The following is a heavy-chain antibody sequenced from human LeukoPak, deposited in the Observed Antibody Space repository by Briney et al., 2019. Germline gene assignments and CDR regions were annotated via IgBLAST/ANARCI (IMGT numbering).Heavy chain of an antibody. CDR1: GYTFTSYG. Sequence: ASVKVSCKASGYTFTSYGISWVRQAPGQGLEWMGWISAYNGNTIYAQKLQGRVTMTTDTSTSTAYMELRSLRSDDTAVYYCARSDIVLMVYAPHFDYWGQGTLVTVSS. J-gene: IGHJ4*02. CDR2: ISAYNGNT. CDR3: ARSDIVLMVYAPHFDY. V-gene: IGHV1-18*01. D-gene: IGHD2-8*01.